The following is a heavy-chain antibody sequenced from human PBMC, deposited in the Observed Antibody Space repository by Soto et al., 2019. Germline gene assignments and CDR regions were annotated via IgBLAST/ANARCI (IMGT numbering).Heavy chain of an antibody. Sequence: GGSLRLSCAASGFTFSSYAMSWVRQAPGKGLEWVSAISGSGGSTYYADSVKGRFTISRDNSKNTLYLQMNSLRAEDTAVYYCASAIVEVPAAMGEGAFDIWGQGTMVTVSS. V-gene: IGHV3-23*01. CDR1: GFTFSSYA. CDR2: ISGSGGST. D-gene: IGHD2-2*01. J-gene: IGHJ3*02. CDR3: ASAIVEVPAAMGEGAFDI.